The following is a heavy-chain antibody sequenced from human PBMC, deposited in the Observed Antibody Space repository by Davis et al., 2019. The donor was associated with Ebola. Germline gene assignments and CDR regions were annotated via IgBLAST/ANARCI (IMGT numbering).Heavy chain of an antibody. V-gene: IGHV3-72*01. Sequence: GESLKISCVASGFTFSDHYMDWVRQAPGQGLEWVARIRNKGNSYTTEYAASVRGRFTISRDDSHNSLHLQMNSLTIEDTALYYCARARSSSWRDFDYWGQGTLVTVSS. D-gene: IGHD6-13*01. J-gene: IGHJ4*02. CDR3: ARARSSSWRDFDY. CDR2: IRNKGNSYTT. CDR1: GFTFSDHY.